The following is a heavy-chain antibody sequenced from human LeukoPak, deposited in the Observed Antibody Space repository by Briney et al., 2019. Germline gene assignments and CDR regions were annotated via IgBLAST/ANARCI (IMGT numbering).Heavy chain of an antibody. CDR3: AGGVLAHYFDY. CDR2: IYSSGTT. V-gene: IGHV3-66*01. CDR1: GFTVNNNY. D-gene: IGHD6-13*01. J-gene: IGHJ4*02. Sequence: PGGSLRLSCAASGFTVNNNYMSWVRQAPGKGLEWVSVIYSSGTTFYADSVKGRVTISRDNSKNTLYLHTDSLRAEDTAVYYCAGGVLAHYFDYWGQGTLVTVSS.